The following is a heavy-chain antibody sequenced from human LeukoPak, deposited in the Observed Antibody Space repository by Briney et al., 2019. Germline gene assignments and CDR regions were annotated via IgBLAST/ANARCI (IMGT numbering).Heavy chain of an antibody. CDR2: ISSGGDYT. J-gene: IGHJ2*01. CDR1: GFTFNSYA. CDR3: AKIGVIGLWYFDL. D-gene: IGHD3-10*01. V-gene: IGHV3-23*01. Sequence: GGSLRLSCAASGFTFNSYAITWVRQAPGKGLEWVSSISSGGDYTYYADSVKDRFTISRDNSKNTLYLQMNSLRAEDTAVYYCAKIGVIGLWYFDLWGRGTLATVSS.